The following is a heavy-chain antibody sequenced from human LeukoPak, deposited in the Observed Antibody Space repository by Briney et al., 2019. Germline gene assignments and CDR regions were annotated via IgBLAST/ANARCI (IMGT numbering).Heavy chain of an antibody. V-gene: IGHV1-8*02. CDR3: ARGRPNWAKYYFDY. D-gene: IGHD7-27*01. CDR1: GGTFSSYA. Sequence: ASVKVSCKASGGTFSSYAISWVRQAPGQGLEWMGWMNPNSGNTGYAQKFQGRVTMTRNTSISTAYMELSSLRSEDTAVYYCARGRPNWAKYYFDYWGQGTLVTVSS. J-gene: IGHJ4*02. CDR2: MNPNSGNT.